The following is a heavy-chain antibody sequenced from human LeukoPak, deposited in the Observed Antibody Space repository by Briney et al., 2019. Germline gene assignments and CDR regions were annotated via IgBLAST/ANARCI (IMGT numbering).Heavy chain of an antibody. CDR2: ISGSGGST. J-gene: IGHJ4*02. Sequence: GGSLRLSCAASGFTFRSYAMTWVRQAPGKGLEWVSFISGSGGSTYYANSVKGRFTISKDKSRNTLFLQMNSLRAEDTAVYYCATVPRSGYYYFDYWGQGTLVTVSS. D-gene: IGHD5-12*01. V-gene: IGHV3-23*01. CDR1: GFTFRSYA. CDR3: ATVPRSGYYYFDY.